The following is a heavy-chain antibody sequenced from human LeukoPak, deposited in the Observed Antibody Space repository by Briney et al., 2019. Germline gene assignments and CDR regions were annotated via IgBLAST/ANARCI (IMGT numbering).Heavy chain of an antibody. V-gene: IGHV3-23*01. CDR2: ISISGENT. CDR3: ARLISTSSSRFSDY. Sequence: GGSLRLSCAASGFTFSSYAMSWVRQAPGKGLEWVSAISISGENTYYADSVKGRFTIPRDTSRNTLYLQMHSLRAEDTAVYYCARLISTSSSRFSDYWGQGTLVTVSS. J-gene: IGHJ4*02. CDR1: GFTFSSYA. D-gene: IGHD6-6*01.